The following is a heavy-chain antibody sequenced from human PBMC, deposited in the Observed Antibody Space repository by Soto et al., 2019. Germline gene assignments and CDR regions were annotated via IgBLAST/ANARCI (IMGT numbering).Heavy chain of an antibody. V-gene: IGHV3-48*03. CDR1: VFTFSSYE. J-gene: IGHJ6*02. D-gene: IGHD6-6*01. CDR2: ISSSGSTI. Sequence: HPRGSLRLACAASVFTFSSYEMNWVRQAPGKGLEWVSYISSSGSTIYYADSVKGRFTISRDNAKNSLYLQMNSLRAEDTAVYYCARAPPVEYSSSASYYYYGMDVWGQGTTVTVSS. CDR3: ARAPPVEYSSSASYYYYGMDV.